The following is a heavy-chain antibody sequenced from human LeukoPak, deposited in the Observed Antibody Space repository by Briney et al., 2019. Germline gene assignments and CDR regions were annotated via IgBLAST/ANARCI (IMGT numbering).Heavy chain of an antibody. D-gene: IGHD2-8*02. CDR2: IKQDGSER. V-gene: IGHV3-7*01. CDR3: ARDGGHSTDLDY. J-gene: IGHJ4*02. CDR1: GFTFSRHW. Sequence: GGSLRLSCAASGFTFSRHWMTWVRQAPGKGPEWVANIKQDGSERYYVHSVKGRFTISRDNAKNSLYLQMNSLRAEDTAVYYCARDGGHSTDLDYWGQGILVTVSS.